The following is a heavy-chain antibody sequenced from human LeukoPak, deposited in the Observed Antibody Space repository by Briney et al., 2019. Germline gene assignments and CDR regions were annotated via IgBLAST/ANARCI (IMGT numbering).Heavy chain of an antibody. J-gene: IGHJ4*02. V-gene: IGHV1-8*01. Sequence: ASVKVSCKASGYTFTSYDINWVRQATGQGLEWMGWMNPNSGNTGYAQKFQGRVTMTRNTSISTAYMELSSLRSEDKAVYYCARAKYYYGSGRVTAILAYWGQGTLVTVSS. D-gene: IGHD3-10*01. CDR2: MNPNSGNT. CDR1: GYTFTSYD. CDR3: ARAKYYYGSGRVTAILAY.